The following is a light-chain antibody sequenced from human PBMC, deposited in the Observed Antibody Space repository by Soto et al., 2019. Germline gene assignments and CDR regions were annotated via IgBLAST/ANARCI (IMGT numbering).Light chain of an antibody. CDR2: DAS. V-gene: IGKV1-5*01. CDR1: QSISSW. Sequence: DIQMTQSPSTLSASVGDRVTITCRASQSISSWLAWYQQKPGKAPKLLIYDASSLESGVPSRFGGSGSGTEFTLTISSLQPDDFATYYCQQYNSYPPFGQGTKVEIK. CDR3: QQYNSYPP. J-gene: IGKJ1*01.